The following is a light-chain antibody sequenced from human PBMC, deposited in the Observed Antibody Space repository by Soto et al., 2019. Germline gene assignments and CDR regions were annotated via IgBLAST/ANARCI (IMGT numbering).Light chain of an antibody. V-gene: IGLV3-21*02. J-gene: IGLJ2*01. CDR1: NIGRKG. CDR3: QVWDSTSDHVV. CDR2: DDS. Sequence: ELTQTPSVSVAPGQTARVTCGGDNIGRKGVHWFQQKPGQAPVLVVFDDSDRPSDIPERFFGSNSGNTATLTISRVEAGDEADYYCQVWDSTSDHVVFGGGTQLTVL.